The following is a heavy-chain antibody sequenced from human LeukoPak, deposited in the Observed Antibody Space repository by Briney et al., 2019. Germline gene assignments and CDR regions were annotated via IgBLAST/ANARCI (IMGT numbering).Heavy chain of an antibody. V-gene: IGHV1-69*13. J-gene: IGHJ4*02. CDR3: ARGQLVYYDSSGLDY. Sequence: ASVKVSCKASGYTFTSYGISWVRQAPGQGLEWMGGIIPIFGTANYAQKFQGRVTITADESTSTAYMELSSLRSEDTAVYYCARGQLVYYDSSGLDYWGQGTLVTVSS. CDR2: IIPIFGTA. CDR1: GYTFTSYG. D-gene: IGHD3-22*01.